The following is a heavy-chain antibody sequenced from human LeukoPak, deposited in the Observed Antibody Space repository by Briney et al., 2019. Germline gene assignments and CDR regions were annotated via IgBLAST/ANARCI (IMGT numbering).Heavy chain of an antibody. V-gene: IGHV3-23*01. D-gene: IGHD3-16*01. J-gene: IGHJ6*02. Sequence: PGGSLRLSCAASGFTFSSYAMSWVRQAPGKGLEWVSAISGSGGSTYYADSVKGRFTISRDNSKNTLYLQMNSLRAEDTAVYYCAKGGGLYYYYGMDVWGQGTTVTVSS. CDR2: ISGSGGST. CDR3: AKGGGLYYYYGMDV. CDR1: GFTFSSYA.